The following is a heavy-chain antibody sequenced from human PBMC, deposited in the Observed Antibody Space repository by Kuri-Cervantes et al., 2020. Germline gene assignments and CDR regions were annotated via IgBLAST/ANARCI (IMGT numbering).Heavy chain of an antibody. CDR3: ARGYSNSYEGNFDY. CDR2: INSDGSST. CDR1: GFTFSSYW. Sequence: GESLKISCAASGFTFSSYWMHWVRQAPGKGLVWVSRINSDGSSTSYADSVKGRFTISRDNAKNTLYLQMNSLRAEDTAVYYCARGYSNSYEGNFDYWGQGTLVTVSS. J-gene: IGHJ4*02. V-gene: IGHV3-74*01. D-gene: IGHD6-13*01.